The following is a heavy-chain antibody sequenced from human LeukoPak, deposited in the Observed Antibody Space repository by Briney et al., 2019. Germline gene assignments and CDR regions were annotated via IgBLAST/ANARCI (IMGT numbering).Heavy chain of an antibody. CDR3: ASDLSVAGFAFDI. V-gene: IGHV3-7*01. CDR2: IKQEGSEK. Sequence: GGSLRLSCAASGYPLSRYWTSCVRQAPRKGLGWVANIKQEGSEKYSVDSVKGRFTISRDNAKNSLNLQMNSLRAEDTAVYYCASDLSVAGFAFDIWGQETMVTVSS. D-gene: IGHD6-19*01. J-gene: IGHJ3*02. CDR1: GYPLSRYW.